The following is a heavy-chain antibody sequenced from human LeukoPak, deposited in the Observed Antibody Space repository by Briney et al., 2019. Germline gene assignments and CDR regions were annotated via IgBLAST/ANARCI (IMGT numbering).Heavy chain of an antibody. D-gene: IGHD6-13*01. CDR2: INYSGRT. CDR3: ARHGSETSSPLDV. V-gene: IGHV4-59*08. J-gene: IGHJ6*04. Sequence: SETLSLTCTVSGGSISSYYWSWIRQPPGKGLGWIAYINYSGRTNYNPSLKSRVTISVDTSKNQFSLRLNSVTAADTAVYYCARHGSETSSPLDVWGKGTTVTVSS. CDR1: GGSISSYY.